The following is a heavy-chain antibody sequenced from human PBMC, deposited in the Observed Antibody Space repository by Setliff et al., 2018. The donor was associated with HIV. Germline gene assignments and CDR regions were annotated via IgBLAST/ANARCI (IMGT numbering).Heavy chain of an antibody. CDR3: ARSPSYRSSWEYYFDY. D-gene: IGHD6-13*01. CDR1: GGSITSGGYY. Sequence: TLSLTCSVSGGSITSGGYYWSWIRQHPGKGLEWIGYIYTSRGTNYNHSLRTRVIISVDTSNQFSLKSSSVTAADAAVYYCARSPSYRSSWEYYFDYWGQGILVTVSS. V-gene: IGHV4-31*03. J-gene: IGHJ4*02. CDR2: IYTSRGT.